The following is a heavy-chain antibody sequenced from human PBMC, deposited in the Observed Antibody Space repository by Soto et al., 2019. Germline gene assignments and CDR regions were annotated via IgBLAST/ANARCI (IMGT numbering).Heavy chain of an antibody. V-gene: IGHV5-51*01. J-gene: IGHJ4*02. Sequence: GESLKISFKGSGYSFTSYWIGWVRQVPGKGLEWMGLVYPGDSDTRYSPSFQGQVTMSADESITTAYVQWSSLKASDTAIYYCVRERKGAFDFWGQGTQVTVSS. CDR2: VYPGDSDT. CDR3: VRERKGAFDF. CDR1: GYSFTSYW.